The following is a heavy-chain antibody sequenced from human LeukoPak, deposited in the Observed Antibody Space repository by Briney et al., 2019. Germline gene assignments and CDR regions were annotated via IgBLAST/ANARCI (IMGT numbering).Heavy chain of an antibody. V-gene: IGHV3-30*01. CDR1: GFTFSSYA. D-gene: IGHD3-3*01. J-gene: IGHJ1*01. CDR2: ISYDGSNK. Sequence: GGSLRLSCAASGFTFSSYAMHWVRQAPGKGLEWVAVISYDGSNKYYVDSVKGRFAISRDNSKNTLYLQMNSLRAEDTAVYYCARDGYYDFWSATSGGVFQHWGQGTLVTVSS. CDR3: ARDGYYDFWSATSGGVFQH.